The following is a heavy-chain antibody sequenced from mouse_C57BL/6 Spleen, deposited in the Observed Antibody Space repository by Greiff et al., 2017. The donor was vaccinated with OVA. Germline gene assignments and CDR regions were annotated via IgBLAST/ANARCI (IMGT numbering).Heavy chain of an antibody. CDR3: ARGRENAY. V-gene: IGHV5-4*03. CDR1: GFTFSSYA. J-gene: IGHJ3*01. Sequence: EVKLVESGGGLVKPGGSLKLSCAASGFTFSSYAMSWVRQTPEKRLEWVATISDGGSYTYYPDNVKGRFTISRDNAKNNLYLQMSHLKSEDTAMYYCARGRENAYWGQGTLVTVSA. CDR2: ISDGGSYT.